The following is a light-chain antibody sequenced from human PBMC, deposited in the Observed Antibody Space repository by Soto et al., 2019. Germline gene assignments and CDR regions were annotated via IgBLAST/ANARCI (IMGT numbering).Light chain of an antibody. V-gene: IGLV1-40*01. Sequence: QSVLTQPPSVSGAPGQRVTISCTGSSSNIGAGYDVHWYQHLPGTAPKLLIYGNNNRPSGVPDRFSGSKSGTSASLAITGLQAEDGGGDGCQSYDSSLSGSGVFGGGTKLTVL. J-gene: IGLJ2*01. CDR2: GNN. CDR3: QSYDSSLSGSGV. CDR1: SSNIGAGYD.